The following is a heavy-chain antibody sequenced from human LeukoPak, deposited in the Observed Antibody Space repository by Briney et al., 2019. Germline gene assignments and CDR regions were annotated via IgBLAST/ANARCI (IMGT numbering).Heavy chain of an antibody. CDR3: ARVRPYDYVWGIYRFWDY. CDR1: GGSFSGYY. V-gene: IGHV4-34*01. J-gene: IGHJ4*02. D-gene: IGHD3-16*02. CDR2: INHSGST. Sequence: PSETLSLTCAVYGGSFSGYYWSWIRQPPGKGLEWIGEINHSGSTNYNPSLKSRVAISVDTSKNQFSLKLSSVTAADTAVYYCARVRPYDYVWGIYRFWDYWGQGTLVTVS.